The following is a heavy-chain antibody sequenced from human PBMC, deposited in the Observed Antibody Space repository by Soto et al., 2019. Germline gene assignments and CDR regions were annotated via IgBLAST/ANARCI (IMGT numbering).Heavy chain of an antibody. CDR2: IFYSGTT. J-gene: IGHJ3*02. D-gene: IGHD1-26*01. Sequence: PSDTVSLTCTVYGGPISSYFWSWIRQSPGEGLEWIGYIFYSGTTNYSPSLKSRVTMSLGTAKNQFSLNLTSVTAADTAVYYCARGRGGTYDAFDIWGQGTIVTVSS. CDR1: GGPISSYF. V-gene: IGHV4-59*07. CDR3: ARGRGGTYDAFDI.